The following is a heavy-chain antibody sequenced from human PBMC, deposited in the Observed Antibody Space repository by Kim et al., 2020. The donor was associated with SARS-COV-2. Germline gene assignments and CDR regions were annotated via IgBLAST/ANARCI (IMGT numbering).Heavy chain of an antibody. Sequence: GGSLRLSCAASRLTFSSYSMTWVRQAPGKGLEWLSYISTSGSTKYYADSVKGRFTISRDNAKNSLYLQMNSLRDEDTAVYYCAASPDYGDYVAFDIWGQGTMVTVSS. CDR2: ISTSGSTK. CDR1: RLTFSSYS. D-gene: IGHD4-17*01. CDR3: AASPDYGDYVAFDI. V-gene: IGHV3-48*02. J-gene: IGHJ3*02.